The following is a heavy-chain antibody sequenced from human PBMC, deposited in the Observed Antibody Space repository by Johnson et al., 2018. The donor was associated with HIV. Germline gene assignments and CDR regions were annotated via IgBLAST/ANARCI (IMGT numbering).Heavy chain of an antibody. V-gene: IGHV3-66*04. Sequence: MQLVESGGGLVQPGGSLRLSCAASGFTVSSNYMSWVRQAPGKGLEWVSVIYSGGSTYYADSVKGRFTISRDNAKNFLYLQMSSLRAEDTAVYYCARHYGWGDHWDAFDIWGQGTMVTVSS. CDR3: ARHYGWGDHWDAFDI. J-gene: IGHJ3*02. D-gene: IGHD2-8*02. CDR1: GFTVSSNY. CDR2: IYSGGST.